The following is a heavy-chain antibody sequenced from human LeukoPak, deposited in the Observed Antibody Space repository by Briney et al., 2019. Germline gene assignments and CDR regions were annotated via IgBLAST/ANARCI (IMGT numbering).Heavy chain of an antibody. V-gene: IGHV5-51*01. Sequence: GESLKISCKGSGYSFTSYWIGWVVQMPGKGLEWWGIIYPGDSDTRYSPSLQGQVTISADKSISTAYLQWTSLKASDTATYYCARGWPGYSSGWYRHWGQGTLVTVSS. D-gene: IGHD6-19*01. CDR1: GYSFTSYW. CDR2: IYPGDSDT. J-gene: IGHJ4*02. CDR3: ARGWPGYSSGWYRH.